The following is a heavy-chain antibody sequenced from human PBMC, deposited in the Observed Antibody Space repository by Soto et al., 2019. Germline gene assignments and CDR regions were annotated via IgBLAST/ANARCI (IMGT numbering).Heavy chain of an antibody. CDR2: ISDDGGAT. CDR1: GFTFSRSA. D-gene: IGHD3-22*01. J-gene: IGHJ4*02. CDR3: AHGKGHDSSGYYHPVADY. Sequence: EVQLLESGGELVQPGGSLRLSCVASGFTFSRSAMTWVRQAPGQGLEWVSGISDDGGATYYADSVTGRFTISRDTSENTLFLLMNSLKAEDTAVYYCAHGKGHDSSGYYHPVADYWGQGNLVTVSS. V-gene: IGHV3-23*01.